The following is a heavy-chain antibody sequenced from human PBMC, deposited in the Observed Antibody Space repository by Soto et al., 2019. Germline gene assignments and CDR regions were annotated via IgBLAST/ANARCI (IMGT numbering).Heavy chain of an antibody. CDR1: GGTFNNYA. V-gene: IGHV1-69*13. CDR3: ARAHYTRYYYYGMDV. J-gene: IGHJ6*02. Sequence: ASVKVSCKASGGTFNNYAISWVRQAPGQGLEWMGGIIPIFVTANYAQKFQGRVTITADESTSTAYMELSSLRSEDTAVYFCARAHYTRYYYYGMDVWGQGTTVTVSS. D-gene: IGHD4-4*01. CDR2: IIPIFVTA.